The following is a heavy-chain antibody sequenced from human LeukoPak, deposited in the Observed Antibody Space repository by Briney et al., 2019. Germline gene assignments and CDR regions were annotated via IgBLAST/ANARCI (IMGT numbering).Heavy chain of an antibody. J-gene: IGHJ4*02. D-gene: IGHD4-23*01. CDR1: GFAFSSYG. V-gene: IGHV3-30*02. CDR2: IRYDGSNK. CDR3: ARWDYGGNPFDY. Sequence: GGSLRLSCAASGFAFSSYGMHWVRQAPGKGLEWVAFIRYDGSNKYYANSVKGRFTISRDNSKNTLYLQMNSLRAEDTAVYYCARWDYGGNPFDYWGQGTLVTVSS.